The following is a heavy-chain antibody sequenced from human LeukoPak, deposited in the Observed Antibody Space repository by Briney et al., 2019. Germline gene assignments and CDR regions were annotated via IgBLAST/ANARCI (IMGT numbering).Heavy chain of an antibody. CDR1: GGTFSSYT. J-gene: IGHJ4*02. D-gene: IGHD3-22*01. Sequence: GASVKVSCKASGGTFSSYTISWVRQAPGQGLEWMGRIIPILGIANYAQKFQGRVTITADKSTSTAYMELSSLRSEDTAVYYCASGANYDSNGYYNDYWGQGTLVTVSS. CDR3: ASGANYDSNGYYNDY. CDR2: IIPILGIA. V-gene: IGHV1-69*02.